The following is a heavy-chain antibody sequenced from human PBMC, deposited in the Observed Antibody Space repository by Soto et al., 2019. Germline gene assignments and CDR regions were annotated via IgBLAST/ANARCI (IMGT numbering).Heavy chain of an antibody. D-gene: IGHD2-2*01. V-gene: IGHV3-15*05. CDR3: AADRYCSSNTCPGAFDI. Sequence: EVQLLESGGDLAEPGGSLRLSCAASGFAFTHVWMTWVRQAPGRGLEWVGRIKRKIDGETTNYAAPVKGRFTISRDDSKHTLYLQMNSLKTDASAVYYCAADRYCSSNTCPGAFDIWGQGTTV. CDR2: IKRKIDGETT. J-gene: IGHJ3*02. CDR1: GFAFTHVW.